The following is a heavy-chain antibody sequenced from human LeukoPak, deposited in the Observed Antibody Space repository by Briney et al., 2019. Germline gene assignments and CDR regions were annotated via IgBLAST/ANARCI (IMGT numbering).Heavy chain of an antibody. D-gene: IGHD3-3*01. CDR1: GGSFSGYY. J-gene: IGHJ4*02. CDR2: INHSGST. CDR3: ARDSITIFGVVTRFDY. Sequence: SETLSLXCAVYGGSFSGYYWSWIRQPPGKGLEWIGEINHSGSTNYNPSLKSRVTISVDTSKNQFSLKLSSVTAADTAVYYCARDSITIFGVVTRFDYWGQGTLVTVSS. V-gene: IGHV4-34*01.